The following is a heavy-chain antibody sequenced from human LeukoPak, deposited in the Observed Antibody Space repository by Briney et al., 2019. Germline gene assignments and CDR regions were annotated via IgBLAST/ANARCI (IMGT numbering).Heavy chain of an antibody. J-gene: IGHJ4*02. V-gene: IGHV4-31*03. D-gene: IGHD5-18*01. CDR3: AGREYTYGSFDF. CDR2: IYYSGST. CDR1: GGSISSGDYY. Sequence: SETLSLTCTVSGGSISSGDYYWSWIRQHPGKGLEWIGYIYYSGSTYCNPSLKSRVTISVDTSKNQFSLRLSSVTAADTAVYYCAGREYTYGSFDFWGQGTLVTVSS.